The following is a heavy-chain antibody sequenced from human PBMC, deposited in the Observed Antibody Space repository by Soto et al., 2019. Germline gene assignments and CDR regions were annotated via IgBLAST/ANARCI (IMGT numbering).Heavy chain of an antibody. D-gene: IGHD3-3*01. CDR3: ARGLSRRLRFLEWFP. CDR2: ISDSGGIT. J-gene: IGHJ5*02. V-gene: IGHV3-23*01. Sequence: PGGSLRLSCAASGFTFSSSAMSWVRQAPGKGLEWVSAISDSGGITYYADSVKGRFTISRDNSKNTLYLQMNSLRAEDTAVYYCARGLSRRLRFLEWFPWGQGTLVTVSS. CDR1: GFTFSSSA.